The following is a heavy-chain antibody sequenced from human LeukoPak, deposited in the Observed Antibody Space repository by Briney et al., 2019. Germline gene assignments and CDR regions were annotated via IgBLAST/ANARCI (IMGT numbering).Heavy chain of an antibody. J-gene: IGHJ6*03. Sequence: ASVKVSCKASGYTFTGYYMHWVRQAPGQGLEWMGWINPDSGGTNYAQKLQGRVTMTTDTSTSTAYMELRSLRSDDTAVYYCARDRRGGWYLEYYYMDVWGKGTTVTVSS. CDR1: GYTFTGYY. D-gene: IGHD6-19*01. CDR2: INPDSGGT. V-gene: IGHV1-2*02. CDR3: ARDRRGGWYLEYYYMDV.